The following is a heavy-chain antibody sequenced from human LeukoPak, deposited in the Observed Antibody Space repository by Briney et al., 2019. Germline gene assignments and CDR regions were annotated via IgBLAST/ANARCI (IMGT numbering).Heavy chain of an antibody. Sequence: ASVKVSCKVPGSTFTDYSMHWVRQAPGKGLGWMEGFNPEDGETIYAQKFQGRVTMTEDTSTDTAYMELSSLRSEDTAVYYCATDSSGWSRPTRYFDYWGQGTLVTVSS. CDR3: ATDSSGWSRPTRYFDY. J-gene: IGHJ4*02. CDR2: FNPEDGET. D-gene: IGHD6-19*01. V-gene: IGHV1-24*01. CDR1: GSTFTDYS.